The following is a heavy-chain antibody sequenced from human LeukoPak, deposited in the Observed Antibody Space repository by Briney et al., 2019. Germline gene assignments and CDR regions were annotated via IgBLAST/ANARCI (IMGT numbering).Heavy chain of an antibody. Sequence: GGSLRLSCAASGFTVSSNYMGWVRQAPGKGLEWVSLIYSGDSTYYAESVKGRFTISRDNSKNTLYLQRNSLRPDDTAVYYCARLSGWFDYWGQGTLVTVSS. D-gene: IGHD6-19*01. V-gene: IGHV3-53*01. CDR1: GFTVSSNY. J-gene: IGHJ4*02. CDR3: ARLSGWFDY. CDR2: IYSGDST.